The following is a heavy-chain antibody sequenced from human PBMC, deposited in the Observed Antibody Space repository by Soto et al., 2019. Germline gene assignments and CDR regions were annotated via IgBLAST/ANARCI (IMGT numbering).Heavy chain of an antibody. V-gene: IGHV3-23*01. J-gene: IGHJ6*02. CDR1: GFTFSSYA. Sequence: GGSLRLSCAASGFTFSSYAMSWVRQAPGKGLEWVSAISGSGGSTYYADSVKGRFTISRDNSKNTLYLQMNSLRAEDTAVYYCAKSIAAFRPDYYYYGMDVWGQGTTVTV. D-gene: IGHD6-6*01. CDR3: AKSIAAFRPDYYYYGMDV. CDR2: ISGSGGST.